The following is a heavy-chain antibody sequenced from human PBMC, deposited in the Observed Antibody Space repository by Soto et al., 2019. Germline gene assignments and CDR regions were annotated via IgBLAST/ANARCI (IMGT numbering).Heavy chain of an antibody. Sequence: GASVKVSCKASGYTFTSYGISWVRQAPGQGLEWMGWISAYNGNTNYAQKLQGRVTMTTDTSTSTAYMELRSLRSDDTAVYYCARVPETYDNLTGLVYWGQGTLVTVSS. CDR1: GYTFTSYG. CDR2: ISAYNGNT. V-gene: IGHV1-18*01. CDR3: ARVPETYDNLTGLVY. J-gene: IGHJ4*02. D-gene: IGHD3-9*01.